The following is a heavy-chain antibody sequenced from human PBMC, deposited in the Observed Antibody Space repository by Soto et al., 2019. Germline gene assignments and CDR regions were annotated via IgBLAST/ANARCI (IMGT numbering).Heavy chain of an antibody. CDR3: ARDRHDFWSGYPHGTFDI. J-gene: IGHJ3*02. CDR2: ISSSSSTI. D-gene: IGHD3-3*01. V-gene: IGHV3-48*01. CDR1: GFTFSSYS. Sequence: HPGGSLRLSCAASGFTFSSYSMNWVRQAPGKGLEWVSYISSSSSTIYYADSVKGRFTISRDNAKNSLYLQMNSLRAEDTAVYYCARDRHDFWSGYPHGTFDICGQGTLVTVSS.